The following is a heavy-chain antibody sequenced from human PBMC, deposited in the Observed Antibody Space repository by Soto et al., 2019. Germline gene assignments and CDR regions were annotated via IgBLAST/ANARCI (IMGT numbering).Heavy chain of an antibody. V-gene: IGHV1-69*05. D-gene: IGHD3-22*01. Sequence: QVRPVQSGAEVKKPGSSVKVSCKASGGTFSNYAIGWVRQAPGQGLEWMGVIILPFGTPNYAQKFQGAVTISTDESMTTVYMEVSGLRSEDTAVYYCARVPDYEGYFDDWGRGTLVTVTS. CDR2: IILPFGTP. CDR3: ARVPDYEGYFDD. J-gene: IGHJ4*02. CDR1: GGTFSNYA.